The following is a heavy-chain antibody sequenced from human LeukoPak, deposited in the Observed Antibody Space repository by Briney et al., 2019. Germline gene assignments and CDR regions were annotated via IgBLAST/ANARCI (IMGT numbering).Heavy chain of an antibody. CDR2: IYHSGST. CDR3: ARAHAITIFGVVPFDY. V-gene: IGHV4-34*01. Sequence: SETLSLTCAVYGGSFSGYYWSWIRQPPGKWLEWIGEIYHSGSTNYNPSLKSRVTISVDKSKNQFSLKLSSVTAADTAVYYCARAHAITIFGVVPFDYWGQGTLVTVSS. CDR1: GGSFSGYY. D-gene: IGHD3-3*01. J-gene: IGHJ4*02.